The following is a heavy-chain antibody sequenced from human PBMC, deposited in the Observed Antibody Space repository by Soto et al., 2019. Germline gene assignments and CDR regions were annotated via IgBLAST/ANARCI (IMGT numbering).Heavy chain of an antibody. CDR2: IYYSGST. CDR1: GGSVSSGSYY. CDR3: ARGGYRQLAANWFDP. J-gene: IGHJ5*02. D-gene: IGHD6-13*01. V-gene: IGHV4-61*01. Sequence: QVQLQESGPGLVKPSETLSLTCTVSGGSVSSGSYYWSWIRQPPGKGLEWIGYIYYSGSTNYNPSLKSRVTISVDTSKNQFSLKLSSVTAADTAVYYCARGGYRQLAANWFDPWGQGTLVTVSS.